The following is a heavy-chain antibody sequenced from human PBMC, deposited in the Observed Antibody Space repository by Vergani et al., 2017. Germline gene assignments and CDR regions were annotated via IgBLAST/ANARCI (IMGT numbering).Heavy chain of an antibody. V-gene: IGHV3-23*04. Sequence: EVQLVESGGGLVQPGGSLRLSCAASGFTFSSYAMSWVRQAPGKGLEWVSAISGSGGSTYYADSVKGRFTISRDNSKNTLYLQMNSLRAEDTAVYYCAKDRAWFGESDDAFDIWGQGTMVTVSS. D-gene: IGHD3-10*01. CDR1: GFTFSSYA. CDR3: AKDRAWFGESDDAFDI. J-gene: IGHJ3*02. CDR2: ISGSGGST.